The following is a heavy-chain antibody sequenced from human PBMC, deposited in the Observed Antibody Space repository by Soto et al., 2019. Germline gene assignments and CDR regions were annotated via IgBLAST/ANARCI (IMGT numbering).Heavy chain of an antibody. CDR2: VSYHVITK. V-gene: IGHV3-30*18. CDR3: AKDRALGWDSASYYKERRGMDV. J-gene: IGHJ6*02. D-gene: IGHD1-26*01. Sequence: PGGSLSRSCAASGFRLDYSGIHCVRQASGMVLEWFEFVSYHVITKYYADSVKGRFTISRDNSKNTLYLQMNSLRPEDTAVYYCAKDRALGWDSASYYKERRGMDVWGQGTTVTVS. CDR1: GFRLDYSG.